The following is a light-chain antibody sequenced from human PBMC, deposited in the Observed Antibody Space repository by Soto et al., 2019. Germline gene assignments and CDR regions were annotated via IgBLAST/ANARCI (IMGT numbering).Light chain of an antibody. J-gene: IGKJ5*01. CDR1: QSVSID. Sequence: EIVMTQAPATLSVSPGERATLSCRASQSVSIDLAWYQQTPGQAPRLLIYGASTRATGIPDRFSGSGSGTDFTLTISRLEPEDFALYFCQQYGTSPITFGQGTRLEIK. V-gene: IGKV3-20*01. CDR3: QQYGTSPIT. CDR2: GAS.